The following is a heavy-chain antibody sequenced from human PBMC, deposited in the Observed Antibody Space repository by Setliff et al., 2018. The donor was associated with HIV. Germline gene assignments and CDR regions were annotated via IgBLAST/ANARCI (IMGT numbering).Heavy chain of an antibody. CDR1: GYSFSNGYY. J-gene: IGHJ4*02. CDR3: AGRIATAAYYFDY. CDR2: IYHSGST. V-gene: IGHV4-38-2*01. D-gene: IGHD6-13*01. Sequence: SETLSLTCAVLGYSFSNGYYWGWIRQPPGKGPEWIGSIYHSGSTYYNPSLKSRVSISVDTSKNQFSLELRSVTAAVTAVYYCAGRIATAAYYFDYWGRGTLVTVSS.